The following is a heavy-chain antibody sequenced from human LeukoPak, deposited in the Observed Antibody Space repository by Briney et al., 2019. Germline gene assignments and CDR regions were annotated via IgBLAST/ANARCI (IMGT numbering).Heavy chain of an antibody. CDR1: GGSTTRNH. V-gene: IGHV4-59*01. D-gene: IGHD6-19*01. CDR3: ESGVSGWHQFDY. J-gene: IGHJ4*02. Sequence: PSGTLSLTSTVSGGSTTRNHWGCSPHPPEKGRGGIGYIYYSGSTNYNPSLKSRVTISVDTYKNQFSLNLSSVTAADTAVYYCESGVSGWHQFDYWGQGTLVTVSS. CDR2: IYYSGST.